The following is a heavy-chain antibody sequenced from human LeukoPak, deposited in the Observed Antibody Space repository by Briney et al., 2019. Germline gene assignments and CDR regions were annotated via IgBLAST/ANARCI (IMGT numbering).Heavy chain of an antibody. CDR1: GYTLTELS. D-gene: IGHD1-26*01. CDR2: VDPEDGEI. J-gene: IGHJ4*02. CDR3: AIDVGELLTY. V-gene: IGHV1-24*01. Sequence: ASVKVSCKVSGYTLTELSMHWVRQALGKGLEWMGGVDPEDGEIIYAQKFQGRVTMTEDTSTDTAYMELSSLRSEDTAVYYCAIDVGELLTYWGQGTLVTVSS.